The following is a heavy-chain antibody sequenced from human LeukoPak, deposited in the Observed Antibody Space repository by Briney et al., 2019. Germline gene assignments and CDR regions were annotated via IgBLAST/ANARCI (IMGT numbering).Heavy chain of an antibody. CDR3: ARGGPTVTTSDSGWFDP. D-gene: IGHD4-17*01. CDR2: INPNSGGT. Sequence: ALVKVCCKASGYTFIGYYIHWVRQAPGQGLEYMGWINPNSGGTSYAQQFQGRVTMTRDTSISTAYMELSRLRSDDTAVYYCARGGPTVTTSDSGWFDPWGQGTVVTVSS. CDR1: GYTFIGYY. V-gene: IGHV1-2*02. J-gene: IGHJ5*02.